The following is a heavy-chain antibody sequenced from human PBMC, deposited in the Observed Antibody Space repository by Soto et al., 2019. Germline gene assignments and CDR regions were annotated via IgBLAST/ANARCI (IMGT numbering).Heavy chain of an antibody. CDR3: ARDRIAGSGSCDN. CDR2: IKTDGSSP. Sequence: PGGSLRLSCVASGFTFNNYWMHWVRQVPGKGLVWVSRIKTDGSSPNYADSVEGRFTISSDNAKNTLYLQMNSLGAEDTAVYYCARDRIAGSGSCDNWGQGTLVTVSS. D-gene: IGHD3-10*01. V-gene: IGHV3-74*01. CDR1: GFTFNNYW. J-gene: IGHJ4*02.